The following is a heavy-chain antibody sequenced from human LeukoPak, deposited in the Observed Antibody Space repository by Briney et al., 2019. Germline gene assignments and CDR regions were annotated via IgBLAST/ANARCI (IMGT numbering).Heavy chain of an antibody. J-gene: IGHJ6*02. CDR1: GFTFSLYE. D-gene: IGHD3-9*01. V-gene: IGHV3-13*01. Sequence: GGSLRLSCAASGFTFSLYEMPWVRQATGKGLEWFSAIDTAGNTYYPDSLKGRFTISRDNAKISLFFQMNSLRAGDTAVYYCARRHILSSYGKDVWGQGTTGTVSS. CDR3: ARRHILSSYGKDV. CDR2: IDTAGNT.